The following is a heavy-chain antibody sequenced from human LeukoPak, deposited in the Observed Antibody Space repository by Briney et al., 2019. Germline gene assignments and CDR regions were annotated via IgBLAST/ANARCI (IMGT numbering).Heavy chain of an antibody. V-gene: IGHV4-59*01. Sequence: SETLSLTCTVSGGSINSDYWSWIRQPPGKGLEWIGYIHHTGDTDYRPSLKSRVTISVDTSKTKFFLRVRSVTAADTAMYYCARPAHSSSGRGVDYWGQGTLVTVSS. CDR3: ARPAHSSSGRGVDY. CDR1: GGSINSDY. J-gene: IGHJ4*02. CDR2: IHHTGDT. D-gene: IGHD6-13*01.